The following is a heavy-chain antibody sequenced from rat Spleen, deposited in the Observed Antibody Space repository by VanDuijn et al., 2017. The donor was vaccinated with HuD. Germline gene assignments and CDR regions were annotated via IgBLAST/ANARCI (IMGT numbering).Heavy chain of an antibody. CDR1: GFSLTNNG. V-gene: IGHV2S12*01. Sequence: QVHLKESGPGLVQSSQTLSLTCTVSGFSLTNNGVSWVRQPPGEGLEWIAAISTGGNTYYNSALKSRLSISRDTSKSQVFLKMDSLRTEDTATYFCTRESLPGYNSHWFLSWGQGTLVTVSS. D-gene: IGHD1-4*01. CDR3: TRESLPGYNSHWFLS. CDR2: ISTGGNT. J-gene: IGHJ3*01.